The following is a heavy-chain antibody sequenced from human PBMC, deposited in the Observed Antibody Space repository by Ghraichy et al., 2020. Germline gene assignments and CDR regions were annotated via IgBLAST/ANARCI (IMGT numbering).Heavy chain of an antibody. Sequence: GGSLRLPCEASGLTFTKAWMNWVRQAPGKGLEWVGRIKTKTDGETTDYAAPVKGRFSISREDSKDTLYLQMNSLKTEDTAVYYCTVGGGNYGYDSYYYGMDVWGQGTSVTVSS. CDR2: IKTKTDGETT. CDR1: GLTFTKAW. CDR3: TVGGGNYGYDSYYYGMDV. V-gene: IGHV3-15*01. D-gene: IGHD4-23*01. J-gene: IGHJ6*02.